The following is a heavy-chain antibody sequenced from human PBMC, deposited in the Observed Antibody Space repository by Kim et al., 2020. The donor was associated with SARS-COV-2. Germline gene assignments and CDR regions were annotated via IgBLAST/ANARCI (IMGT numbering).Heavy chain of an antibody. Sequence: YAASVKGRFTISRDDSKNTAYLQMNSLKTEDTAVYYCTRQPAYSTAWPDYWGQGTLVTVSS. J-gene: IGHJ4*02. CDR3: TRQPAYSTAWPDY. V-gene: IGHV3-73*01. D-gene: IGHD6-19*01.